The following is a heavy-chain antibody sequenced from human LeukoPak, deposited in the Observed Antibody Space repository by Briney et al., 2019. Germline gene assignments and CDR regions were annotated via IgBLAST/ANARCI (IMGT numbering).Heavy chain of an antibody. CDR3: AREKSGDSFDY. CDR1: GYTFTSYG. D-gene: IGHD2-21*01. CDR2: ISAYNGNT. Sequence: ASVKVSCKASGYTFTSYGISWVRQAPGQGLEWMGWISAYNGNTNYAQKLQGRVTMTTDTSTSTAYMELSSLRSEDTAVYYCAREKSGDSFDYWGQGTLVTVSS. J-gene: IGHJ4*02. V-gene: IGHV1-18*01.